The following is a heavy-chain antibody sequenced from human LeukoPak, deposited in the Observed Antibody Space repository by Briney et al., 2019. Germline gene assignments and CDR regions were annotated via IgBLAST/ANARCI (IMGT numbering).Heavy chain of an antibody. J-gene: IGHJ3*02. D-gene: IGHD3-10*01. Sequence: PSETLSPTCTVSGGSISSGGYYWSWIRQHPGKGLEWIGYIYYSGSTYYNPSLKSRVTISVDTSKNQFSLKLSSVTAADTAVYYCARDVMKWFGELFGAFDIWGQGTMVTVSS. V-gene: IGHV4-31*03. CDR1: GGSISSGGYY. CDR2: IYYSGST. CDR3: ARDVMKWFGELFGAFDI.